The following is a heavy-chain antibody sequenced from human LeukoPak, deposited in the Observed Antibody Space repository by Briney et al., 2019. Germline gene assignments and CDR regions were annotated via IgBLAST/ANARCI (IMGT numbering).Heavy chain of an antibody. CDR3: AKGASTWFYFDY. Sequence: GGSLRLSCAASGFTFSSYAMNWVRQAPGKGLEWDSGISGSGVSTFYADSVKGRFTISRDNSKNTLYLQMNSLRAEDTAVYYCAKGASTWFYFDYWGQGTLVTVSS. D-gene: IGHD6-13*01. CDR1: GFTFSSYA. V-gene: IGHV3-23*01. CDR2: ISGSGVST. J-gene: IGHJ4*02.